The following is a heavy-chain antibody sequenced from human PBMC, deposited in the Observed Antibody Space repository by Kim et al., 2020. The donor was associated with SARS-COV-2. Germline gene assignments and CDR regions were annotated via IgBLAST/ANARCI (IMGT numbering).Heavy chain of an antibody. J-gene: IGHJ4*02. CDR3: ARGTTYDILTGPPNY. D-gene: IGHD3-9*01. Sequence: PSLKGRVTISADTSKNQLSLKLRSVTAADTAMYYCARGTTYDILTGPPNYWGQGTLVTVSS. V-gene: IGHV4-59*12.